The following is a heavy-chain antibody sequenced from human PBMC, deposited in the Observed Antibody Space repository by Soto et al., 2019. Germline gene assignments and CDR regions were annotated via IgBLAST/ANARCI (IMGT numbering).Heavy chain of an antibody. CDR3: ARALAGNRYYDY. CDR2: IYSGGTT. D-gene: IGHD3-10*01. CDR1: GFSVSHNH. J-gene: IGHJ4*02. V-gene: IGHV3-66*01. Sequence: GGSLRLSCAASGFSVSHNHMIWVRQTPDKGLQCVSVIYSGGTTLYADSVKGRVTMSRDISKNTVFLHMNSLRAEDTAIYFCARALAGNRYYDYWGQGTLVTVSS.